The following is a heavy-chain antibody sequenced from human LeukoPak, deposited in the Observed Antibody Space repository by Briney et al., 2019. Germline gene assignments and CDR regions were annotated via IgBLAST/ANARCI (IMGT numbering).Heavy chain of an antibody. CDR1: GGSMSNYY. D-gene: IGHD6-6*01. Sequence: SETLSLTCTVSGGSMSNYYWSWIRQPPGKGPEWIGYIYYSGTTNYNPSLKSRVTVSIDTSQSQFSLKLSSVTAADTAVYYCARHESILARFDYWGQGTLVTVSS. J-gene: IGHJ4*02. V-gene: IGHV4-59*08. CDR2: IYYSGTT. CDR3: ARHESILARFDY.